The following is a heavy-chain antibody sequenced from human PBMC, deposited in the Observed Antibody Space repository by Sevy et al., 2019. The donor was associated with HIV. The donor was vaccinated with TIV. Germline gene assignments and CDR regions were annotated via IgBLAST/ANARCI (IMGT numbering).Heavy chain of an antibody. D-gene: IGHD1-26*01. V-gene: IGHV3-11*01. J-gene: IGHJ4*02. CDR1: GFSFSDQY. CDR3: AREVGRFFDY. CDR2: ISSSGSTI. Sequence: GGSMRLSCAASGFSFSDQYMSWIRQAPGKGLEWVSYISSSGSTIYYADSVKGRFTISRDNAKNSLYLQMNSLRDEDTAVYYCAREVGRFFDYWGQGTLVTVSS.